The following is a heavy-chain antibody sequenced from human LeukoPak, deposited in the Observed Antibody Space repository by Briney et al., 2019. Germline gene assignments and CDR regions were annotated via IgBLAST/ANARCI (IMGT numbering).Heavy chain of an antibody. J-gene: IGHJ4*02. CDR2: IYYSGST. Sequence: TSETLSLTCTVSGGSISIYYRSCIRQPPGKGLEWIGYIYYSGSTNYNPSLKSRVTISVDMSKNQFSLKLSSVTAADTAVYYCARRTGFYDGFDYWGQGTLVTVSS. D-gene: IGHD3/OR15-3a*01. CDR1: GGSISIYY. V-gene: IGHV4-59*01. CDR3: ARRTGFYDGFDY.